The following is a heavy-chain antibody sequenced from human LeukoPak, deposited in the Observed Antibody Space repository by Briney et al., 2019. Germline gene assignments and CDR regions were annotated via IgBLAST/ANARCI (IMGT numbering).Heavy chain of an antibody. Sequence: SSETLSLTCTVSGNSISSGDNYWSWIRQPAGKGLEWIGRIYTSGSTNYNPSLKSRVTISGDTSKNQFSLRLSSVTAADTAVYYCARASYSYDINGWVPFDYWGQGTLVTVSS. V-gene: IGHV4-61*02. D-gene: IGHD3-22*01. CDR1: GNSISSGDNY. CDR3: ARASYSYDINGWVPFDY. J-gene: IGHJ4*02. CDR2: IYTSGST.